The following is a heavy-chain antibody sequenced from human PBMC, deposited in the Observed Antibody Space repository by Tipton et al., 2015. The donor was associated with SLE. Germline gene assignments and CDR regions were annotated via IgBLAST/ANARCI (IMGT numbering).Heavy chain of an antibody. J-gene: IGHJ3*02. D-gene: IGHD7-27*01. CDR1: GGSYSGYY. CDR2: INHSGST. CDR3: ASTGEDAFDI. V-gene: IGHV4-34*01. Sequence: TLSLTCAVYGGSYSGYYWSWIRQPPGKGLEWIGEINHSGSTNYNPSLKSRVTISVDTPKNKFSLKRSLVTAADTAVYYCASTGEDAFDIWGQGTMVTVSS.